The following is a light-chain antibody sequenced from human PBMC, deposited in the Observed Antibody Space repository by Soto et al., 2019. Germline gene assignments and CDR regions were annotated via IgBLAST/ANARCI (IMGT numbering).Light chain of an antibody. V-gene: IGKV3-15*01. CDR3: QQYIDWPPDT. J-gene: IGKJ2*01. CDR1: RTVSRS. Sequence: EVVLTQSPATLSVSPGARATLSCRASRTVSRSLAGYHQKPGQAPRLLIFGGSMRATGVPDRFSGSGSGTDYTLTISSLQSGELEVYYCQQYIDWPPDTIGHGTKVEFK. CDR2: GGS.